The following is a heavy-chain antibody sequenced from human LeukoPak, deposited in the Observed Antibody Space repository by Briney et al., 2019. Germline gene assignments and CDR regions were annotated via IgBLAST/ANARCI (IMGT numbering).Heavy chain of an antibody. CDR3: ARGRSTRGIVATAPGAATNY. Sequence: GASVKVSCKASGYTFTSYDINWVRQATGQGLEWMGWMNPNSGNTGYAQKFQGRVTMTRNTSISTAYMELSSLRSEDTAVYYCARGRSTRGIVATAPGAATNYWGQGILVTVSS. CDR2: MNPNSGNT. D-gene: IGHD5-12*01. CDR1: GYTFTSYD. J-gene: IGHJ4*02. V-gene: IGHV1-8*01.